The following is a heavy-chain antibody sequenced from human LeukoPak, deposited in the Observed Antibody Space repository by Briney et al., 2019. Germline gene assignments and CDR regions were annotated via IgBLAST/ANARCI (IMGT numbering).Heavy chain of an antibody. CDR2: IIPIFGTA. J-gene: IGHJ3*02. Sequence: GASVKVSCKASGYTFTSYGISWVRQAPGQGLEWMGGIIPIFGTANYAQKFQGRVTITTDESTSTAYMELSSLRSEDTAVYYCARGFGDTPGDAAFDIWGQGTMVTVSS. D-gene: IGHD4-17*01. CDR1: GYTFTSYG. V-gene: IGHV1-69*05. CDR3: ARGFGDTPGDAAFDI.